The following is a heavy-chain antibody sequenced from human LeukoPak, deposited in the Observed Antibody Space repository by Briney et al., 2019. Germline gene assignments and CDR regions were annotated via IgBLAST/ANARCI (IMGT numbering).Heavy chain of an antibody. Sequence: SETLSLTCAVYGGSFSGYYWSWIRQPPGKGLEWIGEINHSGSTNYNPSLKSRVTISVDTSKNQFSLKLSSVTAADTAVYYCARSLRRGTIFGVVIIKVPNGMDVWGQGTTVTVSS. CDR2: INHSGST. V-gene: IGHV4-34*01. CDR1: GGSFSGYY. D-gene: IGHD3-3*01. J-gene: IGHJ6*02. CDR3: ARSLRRGTIFGVVIIKVPNGMDV.